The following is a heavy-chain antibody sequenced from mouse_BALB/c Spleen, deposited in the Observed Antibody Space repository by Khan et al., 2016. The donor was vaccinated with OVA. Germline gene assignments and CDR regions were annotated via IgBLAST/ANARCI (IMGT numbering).Heavy chain of an antibody. V-gene: IGHV1-7*01. D-gene: IGHD1-1*01. CDR1: GYTFTNYW. J-gene: IGHJ3*01. CDR2: INPSTGYS. CDR3: ANHGSSSAWLTY. Sequence: QVRLQQSGAELANPGASVKMSCKASGYTFTNYWMHWVKQRPGQGLEWIGYINPSTGYSEYNQKFKDKATLTADKSSSTAYIQLSSLTSEDSAVYYCANHGSSSAWLTYWGQGTLVTVSA.